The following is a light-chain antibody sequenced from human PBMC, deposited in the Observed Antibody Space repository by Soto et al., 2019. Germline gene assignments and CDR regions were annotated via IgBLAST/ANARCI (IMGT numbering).Light chain of an antibody. Sequence: DIQMTQSPSSLSASVGDRVTLTCRASQSISSFLNWYQQKPGKAPKVLIYGASSLQTGVQSRFSGSGSGTDFTLTISSLQPEESATYYCQQSHSAWTFGQGTKVEI. V-gene: IGKV1-39*01. CDR1: QSISSF. CDR2: GAS. CDR3: QQSHSAWT. J-gene: IGKJ1*01.